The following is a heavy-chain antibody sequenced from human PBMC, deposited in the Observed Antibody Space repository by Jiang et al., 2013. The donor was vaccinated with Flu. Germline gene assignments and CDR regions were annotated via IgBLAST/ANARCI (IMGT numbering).Heavy chain of an antibody. J-gene: IGHJ6*02. CDR3: TVTTSYYYYGMDV. V-gene: IGHV7-4-1*02. D-gene: IGHD4-17*01. CDR1: GYTFTSYA. Sequence: GYTFTSYAMNWVRQAPGQGLEWMGWINTNTGNPTYAQGFTGRFVFSLDTSVSTAYLQISSLKAEDTAVYYCTVTTSYYYYGMDVWGQGTTVTVSS. CDR2: INTNTGNP.